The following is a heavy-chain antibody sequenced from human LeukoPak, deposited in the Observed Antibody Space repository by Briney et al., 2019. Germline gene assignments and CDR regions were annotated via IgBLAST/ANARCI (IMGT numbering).Heavy chain of an antibody. CDR3: ARQSALRDYYYGMDV. J-gene: IGHJ6*02. Sequence: PSETLSLTCIVSGGSISTHYWSWIRQPPGKGLEWVGYFYYSETTTYNPSLKSRVTIPIDTSKNQFSLKLASVTAADTAVYYCARQSALRDYYYGMDVWGQGTTVTVSS. V-gene: IGHV4-59*11. CDR1: GGSISTHY. CDR2: FYYSETT.